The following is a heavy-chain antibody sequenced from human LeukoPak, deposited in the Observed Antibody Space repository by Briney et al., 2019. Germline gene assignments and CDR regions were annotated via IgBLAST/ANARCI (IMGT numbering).Heavy chain of an antibody. CDR2: MNPNSGNT. V-gene: IGHV1-8*03. CDR3: AKDLLGVAAGNY. CDR1: GYSFTNYD. Sequence: ASVEVSCKASGYSFTNYDINWVRQATGQGLEWMGWMNPNSGNTGYAQKFQGRITITKNTSISTAYMELSSLTSEDTAVYSCAKDLLGVAAGNYWGQGTLVTVSS. D-gene: IGHD6-13*01. J-gene: IGHJ4*02.